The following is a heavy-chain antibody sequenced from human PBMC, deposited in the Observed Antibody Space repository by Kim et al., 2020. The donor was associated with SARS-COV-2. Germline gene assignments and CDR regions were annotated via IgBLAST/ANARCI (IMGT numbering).Heavy chain of an antibody. D-gene: IGHD3-10*01. CDR1: GGSISSYY. CDR3: ARDGGPNYYGSGSYYNFGYYYYGMDV. Sequence: SETLSLTCTVSGGSISSYYWSWIRQPPGKGLEWIGYIYYSGSTNYNPSLKSRVTISVDTSKNQFSLKLSSVTAADTAVYYCARDGGPNYYGSGSYYNFGYYYYGMDVWGQGTTVTVSS. CDR2: IYYSGST. V-gene: IGHV4-59*01. J-gene: IGHJ6*02.